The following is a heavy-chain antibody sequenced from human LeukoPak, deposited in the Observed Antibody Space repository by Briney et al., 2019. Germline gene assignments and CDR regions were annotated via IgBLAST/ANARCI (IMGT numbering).Heavy chain of an antibody. CDR3: ARDAYGDYESGYFDY. CDR1: GGTFSSYA. Sequence: SVKVSCKASGGTFSSYAISWVRQAPGQGLEWMGGIIPIFGTANYAQKFQGRVTITADESTSTAYMELSRLRSDDTAVYYCARDAYGDYESGYFDYWGQGTLVTVSS. CDR2: IIPIFGTA. V-gene: IGHV1-69*01. J-gene: IGHJ4*02. D-gene: IGHD4-17*01.